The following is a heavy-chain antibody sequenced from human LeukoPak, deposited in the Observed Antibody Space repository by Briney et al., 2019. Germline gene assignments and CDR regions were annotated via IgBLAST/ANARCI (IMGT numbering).Heavy chain of an antibody. J-gene: IGHJ4*02. D-gene: IGHD5-24*01. CDR2: IYYSGNT. V-gene: IGHV4-59*01. Sequence: SSETLSLTCTVSGGSISSYYWSWIRQPPGKGLEWIGYIYYSGNTNYNPSLKSRVTMSVDTSKNQFSLKLTSVTAADTAVYYCARGARGDSYNYDYWGQGTLVTVSS. CDR3: ARGARGDSYNYDY. CDR1: GGSISSYY.